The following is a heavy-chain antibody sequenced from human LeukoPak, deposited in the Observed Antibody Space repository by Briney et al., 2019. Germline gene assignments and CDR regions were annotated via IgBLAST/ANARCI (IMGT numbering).Heavy chain of an antibody. CDR1: GGSISSYY. CDR3: AKVGYYDFWSGPHWFDP. D-gene: IGHD3-3*01. CDR2: IYYSGST. V-gene: IGHV4-59*01. J-gene: IGHJ5*02. Sequence: SETLSLTCTVSGGSISSYYWSWIRQPPGKGLEWIGYIYYSGSTNYNPSLKSRVTISVDTSKNQFSLKLSSVTAADTAVYYCAKVGYYDFWSGPHWFDPWGQGTLVTVSS.